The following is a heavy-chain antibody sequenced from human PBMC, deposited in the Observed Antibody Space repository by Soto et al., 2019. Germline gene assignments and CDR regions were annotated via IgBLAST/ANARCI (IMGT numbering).Heavy chain of an antibody. CDR2: ISTYNGDT. CDR1: GYTFSTSG. CDR3: ARAGAAPYYYYGMDV. Sequence: QVQLVQSGAEVRKPGASVKVSCKASGYTFSTSGMSWLRQAPGQGLEWMGWISTYNGDTNDAPKCQDRGTMTSDTSTSTVYMELRSLRSDDTAVYYCARAGAAPYYYYGMDVWGQGTRVTVSS. D-gene: IGHD2-15*01. V-gene: IGHV1-18*01. J-gene: IGHJ6*02.